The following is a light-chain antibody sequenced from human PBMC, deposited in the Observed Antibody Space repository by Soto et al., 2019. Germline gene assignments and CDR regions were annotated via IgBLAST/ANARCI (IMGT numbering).Light chain of an antibody. CDR2: KAS. CDR1: QSISSW. J-gene: IGKJ1*01. Sequence: DIQMTQSPSTLSASVGDRVTITCRASQSISSWLAWYQQKPGKAPKLLIYKASSLESGVPYRFSGSGSGTEFTLTISSLQPDDFAPYYCQQYNSYPWTFGQGTKVEIK. CDR3: QQYNSYPWT. V-gene: IGKV1-5*03.